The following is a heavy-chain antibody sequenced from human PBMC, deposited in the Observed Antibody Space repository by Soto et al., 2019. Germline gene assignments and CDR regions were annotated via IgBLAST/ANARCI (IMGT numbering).Heavy chain of an antibody. Sequence: QVQLVQSGAEVKKPGASVKVSCKASGYTFTSYGISWVRQAPGQGLEWMGWISAYNGNTNYAQKLQGRVTMTTDTATSIGYRELRSLGSCGTAVYYCVRDWAAAGPFDYWGQGTLVTVSS. V-gene: IGHV1-18*01. D-gene: IGHD6-13*01. CDR2: ISAYNGNT. CDR3: VRDWAAAGPFDY. CDR1: GYTFTSYG. J-gene: IGHJ4*02.